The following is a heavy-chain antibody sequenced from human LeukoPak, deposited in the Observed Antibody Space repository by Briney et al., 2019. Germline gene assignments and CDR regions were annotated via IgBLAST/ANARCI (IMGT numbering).Heavy chain of an antibody. Sequence: GGSLRLSCAASGFTFSDYSMNWVRQAPGKGLEYVSAISSNGGSTYYADSVKGRFTISRDNSKNTLYLQMSSLRAEDTAVCYCVKDYDDVTQDYWGQGTLVTVSS. D-gene: IGHD3-3*01. V-gene: IGHV3-64D*09. CDR1: GFTFSDYS. CDR2: ISSNGGST. J-gene: IGHJ4*02. CDR3: VKDYDDVTQDY.